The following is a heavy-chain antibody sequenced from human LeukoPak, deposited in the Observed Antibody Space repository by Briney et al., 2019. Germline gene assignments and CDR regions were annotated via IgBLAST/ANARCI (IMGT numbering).Heavy chain of an antibody. CDR3: AKYCGGDCFRNFDS. Sequence: GGSLRLSCAASGFTFSNYAMTWVRQAPGRGLEWVSVIGHYGADIHYADSVEGRFTISRDNSANTLYLQMNSLRAEDTAVYYCAKYCGGDCFRNFDSWGQGTLVTVSS. CDR2: IGHYGADI. CDR1: GFTFSNYA. J-gene: IGHJ4*02. D-gene: IGHD2-21*02. V-gene: IGHV3-23*01.